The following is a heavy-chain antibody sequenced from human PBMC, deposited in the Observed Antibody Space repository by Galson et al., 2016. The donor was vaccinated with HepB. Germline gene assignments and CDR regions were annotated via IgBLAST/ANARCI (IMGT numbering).Heavy chain of an antibody. Sequence: SLRLSCAASGFTFTNYDIHWVRQAPGTGLVWVSRINIDGNSITYADSVKGRFAISRDNSKSTLYLQMNSLRAEDTAVYHCTKDVGPIFYDYWGQGTLVTVSS. CDR1: GFTFTNYD. V-gene: IGHV3-74*01. CDR2: INIDGNSI. CDR3: TKDVGPIFYDY. D-gene: IGHD1-26*01. J-gene: IGHJ4*02.